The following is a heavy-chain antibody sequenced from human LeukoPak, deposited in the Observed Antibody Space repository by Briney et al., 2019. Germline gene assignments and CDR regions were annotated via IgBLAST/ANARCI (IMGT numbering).Heavy chain of an antibody. D-gene: IGHD6-19*01. Sequence: TGGSLRLSCAGSGFNFSSYWMHWVRHAPGKGLEWVAVISYDGSNKYYADSVKGRFTISRDNSKNTLYLQMNSLRAEDTAVYYCAKDRPLYSSGWLFDYWGQGTLVTVSS. J-gene: IGHJ4*02. CDR1: GFNFSSYW. CDR2: ISYDGSNK. CDR3: AKDRPLYSSGWLFDY. V-gene: IGHV3-30*18.